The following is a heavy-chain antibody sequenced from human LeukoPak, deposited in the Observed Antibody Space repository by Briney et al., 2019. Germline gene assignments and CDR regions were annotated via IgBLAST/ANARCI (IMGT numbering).Heavy chain of an antibody. V-gene: IGHV4-59*08. CDR3: ARRVSGGLYYFDY. D-gene: IGHD3-10*01. CDR2: IYYSGST. J-gene: IGHJ4*02. CDR1: GGSIGSYY. Sequence: PSETLSLTCTVSGGSIGSYYWSWIRQPPGKGLEWIGYIYYSGSTDYNPSLKSRVTISVDTSKNQFSLKLSSVTAADTAVYYCARRVSGGLYYFDYWGQGTLVTVSS.